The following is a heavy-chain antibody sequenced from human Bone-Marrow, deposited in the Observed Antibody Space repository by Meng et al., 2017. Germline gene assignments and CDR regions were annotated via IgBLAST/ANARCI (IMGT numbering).Heavy chain of an antibody. CDR3: ARAQIVGATTGWFDP. Sequence: GESLKISCAASGFNFRTSAMSWVRQTPGKGLEWVSSITKTDDNTFYGDSVKGRFTIPRDSSKNTLYLQMNSLRAEDTAVYYCARAQIVGATTGWFDPWGQGTLVTVSS. CDR1: GFNFRTSA. J-gene: IGHJ5*02. CDR2: ITKTDDNT. D-gene: IGHD1-26*01. V-gene: IGHV3-23*01.